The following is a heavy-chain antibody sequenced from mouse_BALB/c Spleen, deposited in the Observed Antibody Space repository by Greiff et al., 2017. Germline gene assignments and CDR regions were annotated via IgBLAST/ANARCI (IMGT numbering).Heavy chain of an antibody. Sequence: LVESGGGLVKPGGSLKLSCAASGFTFSSYAMSWVRQTPEKRLEWVASISSGGSTYYPDSVKGRFTISRDNARNILYLQMSSLRSEDTAMYYCARGEGNWYAMDYWGQGTSVTVSS. J-gene: IGHJ4*01. CDR2: ISSGGST. V-gene: IGHV5-6-5*01. CDR3: ARGEGNWYAMDY. CDR1: GFTFSSYA. D-gene: IGHD2-1*01.